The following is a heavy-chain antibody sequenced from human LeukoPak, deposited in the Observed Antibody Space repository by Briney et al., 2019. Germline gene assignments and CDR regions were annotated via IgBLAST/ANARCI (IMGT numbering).Heavy chain of an antibody. V-gene: IGHV1-69*04. Sequence: SVSVSCKASGGTGSSDAISGVRKTPGQGLEWMGRIIPILGIANYAQKFQGRVTITADKSTSTAYMELSSLRSEGRAVYYCSSSLNYDYVWGSYRHFDYWGQGTLVTVSS. CDR2: IIPILGIA. J-gene: IGHJ4*02. CDR3: SSSLNYDYVWGSYRHFDY. D-gene: IGHD3-16*02. CDR1: GGTGSSDA.